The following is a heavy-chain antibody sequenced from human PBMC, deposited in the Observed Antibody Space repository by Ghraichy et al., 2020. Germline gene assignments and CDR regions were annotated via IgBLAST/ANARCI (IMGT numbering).Heavy chain of an antibody. CDR1: GFSFNNYA. CDR2: ISASGGGI. Sequence: RGSLRLSCAASGFSFNNYAMTWVRQAPGKGLEWVSSISASGGGISYADSVKGRFTISRDNSKDTLYLQMDSLRAEDTAEYYCAKVRGPTYNWYLQYWGQGTLVTVSS. V-gene: IGHV3-23*01. D-gene: IGHD1-1*01. CDR3: AKVRGPTYNWYLQY. J-gene: IGHJ4*02.